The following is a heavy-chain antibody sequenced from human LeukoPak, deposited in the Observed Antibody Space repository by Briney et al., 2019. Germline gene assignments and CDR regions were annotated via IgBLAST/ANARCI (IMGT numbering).Heavy chain of an antibody. D-gene: IGHD6-13*01. CDR3: ARVSSSSWWALDY. CDR1: GFPFSSYW. CDR2: INTDGSST. J-gene: IGHJ4*02. Sequence: GGSLRLSFAASGFPFSSYWMQRVRQAPGKGVGWGSRINTDGSSTSYADSVKGRFTISRDNAKNTLYLQMNSLRAEDTAVYYCARVSSSSWWALDYWGQRTLVTVSS. V-gene: IGHV3-74*01.